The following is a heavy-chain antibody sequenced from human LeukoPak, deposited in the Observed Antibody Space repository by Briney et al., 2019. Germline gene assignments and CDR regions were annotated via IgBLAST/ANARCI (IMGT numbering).Heavy chain of an antibody. CDR1: GFTFRSYW. D-gene: IGHD3-10*01. J-gene: IGHJ4*02. Sequence: GGSLRLSCAASGFTFRSYWMRWVRQAPGKGLEWVSAISGSGGSTYYADSVKGRFTISRDNSKNTLYLQMNSLRAEDTAVYYCAKGAYGSGSYYNDFDYWGQGTLVTVSS. CDR2: ISGSGGST. CDR3: AKGAYGSGSYYNDFDY. V-gene: IGHV3-23*01.